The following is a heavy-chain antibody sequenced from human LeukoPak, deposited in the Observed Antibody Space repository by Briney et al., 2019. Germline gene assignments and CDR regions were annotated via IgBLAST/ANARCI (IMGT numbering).Heavy chain of an antibody. D-gene: IGHD3-22*01. V-gene: IGHV4-39*01. CDR1: GGSISSSSCY. Sequence: PSETLSLTCTVSGGSISSSSCYWGWIRQPPGKGLEWIGSIYYSGSTYYNPSLKSRVTISVDTSKNQFSLKLSSVTAADTAVYYCARPGDYYDSSGYNWGQGTLVTVSS. CDR3: ARPGDYYDSSGYN. CDR2: IYYSGST. J-gene: IGHJ4*02.